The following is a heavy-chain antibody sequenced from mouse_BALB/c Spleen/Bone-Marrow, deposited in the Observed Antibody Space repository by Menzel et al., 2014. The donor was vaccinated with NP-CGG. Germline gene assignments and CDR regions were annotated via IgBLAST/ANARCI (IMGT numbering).Heavy chain of an antibody. D-gene: IGHD2-14*01. CDR2: ISGYYGDA. CDR1: GYTFTDHA. J-gene: IGHJ4*01. Sequence: VQLVESGPKLVRPGVSVKISCKGSGYTFTDHAIHWVKRSHAKSLEWIGVISGYYGDAIYNQKFKGKATMTVDKSSSTAYMEFARLTSEDSAIYYCARSGKVRNAMDYWGQGTSVTVSS. CDR3: ARSGKVRNAMDY. V-gene: IGHV1-67*01.